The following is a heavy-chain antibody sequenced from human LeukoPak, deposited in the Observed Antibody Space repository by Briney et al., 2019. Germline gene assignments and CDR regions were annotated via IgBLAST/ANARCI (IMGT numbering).Heavy chain of an antibody. Sequence: GGSLRLSCAASGFTFSSYGMHWVRQAPGKGLEWVAVISYDGSNKYYADSVKGRFTISRDNSKNTLFLQMNSLRTDGTAVYYCAKDGEWELRAAFDYWGQGTLVTVSS. J-gene: IGHJ4*02. CDR1: GFTFSSYG. CDR2: ISYDGSNK. V-gene: IGHV3-30*18. D-gene: IGHD1-26*01. CDR3: AKDGEWELRAAFDY.